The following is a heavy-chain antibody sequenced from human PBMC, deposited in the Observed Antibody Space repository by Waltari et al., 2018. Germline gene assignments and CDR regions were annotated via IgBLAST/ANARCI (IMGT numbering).Heavy chain of an antibody. CDR3: ARLAAPEGLDV. CDR1: GGSITSSSFH. J-gene: IGHJ6*02. Sequence: QLQLQESGPGLVKPSETLSLMCTVSGGSITSSSFHWTWIRQPPGTGLEWIGSVYYTGGAFYNPALKSRLTISADTSGNQFSLQVGSVTAADTAVDYCARLAAPEGLDVWGQGTTVTVSS. CDR2: VYYTGGA. V-gene: IGHV4-39*01.